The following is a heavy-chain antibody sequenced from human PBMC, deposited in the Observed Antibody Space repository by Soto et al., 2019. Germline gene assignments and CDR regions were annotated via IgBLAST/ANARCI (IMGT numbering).Heavy chain of an antibody. D-gene: IGHD3-22*01. CDR1: GFTFSSYG. Sequence: GGSLRLSCAASGFTFSSYGMHWVRQAPGKGLEWVAVIWYDGSNKYYADSVKGRFTISRDNSKNTLYLQMNSLRAEDTAVYYCARPLYYYDSSGSLGYWGQGTLVTVSS. CDR3: ARPLYYYDSSGSLGY. CDR2: IWYDGSNK. V-gene: IGHV3-33*01. J-gene: IGHJ4*02.